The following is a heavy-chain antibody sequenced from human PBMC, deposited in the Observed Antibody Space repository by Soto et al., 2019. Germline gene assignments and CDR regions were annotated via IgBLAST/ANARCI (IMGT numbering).Heavy chain of an antibody. CDR2: ITTGITNI. V-gene: IGHV3-21*01. CDR1: GFTFSTYS. Sequence: EVQLVESGGGLVKPGGSLRLSCAASGFTFSTYSMNWVRQAPGKGLEWVASITTGITNIYYADSVKGRFTIFRDNAKNSLYLQMNSLRAADTAVYYCARDSGGYYQIAYWGQGTLVTVSS. CDR3: ARDSGGYYQIAY. J-gene: IGHJ4*02. D-gene: IGHD1-26*01.